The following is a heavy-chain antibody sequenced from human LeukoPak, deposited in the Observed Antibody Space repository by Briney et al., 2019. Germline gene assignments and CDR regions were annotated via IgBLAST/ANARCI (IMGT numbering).Heavy chain of an antibody. Sequence: PGGSLRLSCAASGFTFDDYGMSWVRQAPGKGLEWVSGINWNGGSTGYADSVKGRFTISRDNAKNSLYLQMNSLRAEDTAVYYCARAGYCSSTSCYPGPFDYWGQGTLVTVSS. J-gene: IGHJ4*02. CDR3: ARAGYCSSTSCYPGPFDY. CDR2: INWNGGST. D-gene: IGHD2-2*01. V-gene: IGHV3-20*04. CDR1: GFTFDDYG.